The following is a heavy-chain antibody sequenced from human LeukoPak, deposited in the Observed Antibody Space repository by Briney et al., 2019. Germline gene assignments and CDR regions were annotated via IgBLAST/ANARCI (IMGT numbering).Heavy chain of an antibody. CDR2: IRYDGSNK. CDR3: AKLLYWYIDL. V-gene: IGHV3-30*02. D-gene: IGHD2-15*01. CDR1: GFTFNNYG. Sequence: PGGSLRLSCAASGFTFNNYGMHWVRQAPGKGLERVAFIRYDGSNKYYADSVKGRFTISRDNSKNTLYLQMNSLRAEDTAVYYCAKLLYWYIDLWGRGTLVTVSS. J-gene: IGHJ2*01.